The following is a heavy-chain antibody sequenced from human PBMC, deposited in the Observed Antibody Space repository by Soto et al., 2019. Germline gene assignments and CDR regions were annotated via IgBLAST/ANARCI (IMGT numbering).Heavy chain of an antibody. V-gene: IGHV3-9*01. Sequence: PGGSLRLSCAASGFTFDDYAMHWVRQAPGKGLEWVSGISWNSGSIGYADSVKGRFTISRDNAKNSLYLQMNSLRAEDTALYYCAKVPYSSGWPYFDYWGQGTLVTVSS. D-gene: IGHD6-19*01. CDR2: ISWNSGSI. CDR1: GFTFDDYA. CDR3: AKVPYSSGWPYFDY. J-gene: IGHJ4*02.